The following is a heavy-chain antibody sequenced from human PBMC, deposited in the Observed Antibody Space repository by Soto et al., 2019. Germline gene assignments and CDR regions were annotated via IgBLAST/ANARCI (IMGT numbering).Heavy chain of an antibody. J-gene: IGHJ5*02. CDR2: ISWNSGSI. D-gene: IGHD3-3*01. CDR3: AKDIGVSVLFRGPCDP. CDR1: GFTFDDYA. V-gene: IGHV3-9*01. Sequence: EVQLVESGGGLVQPGRSLRLSCAASGFTFDDYAMHWVRQAPGKGLAWVSGISWNSGSIGYADSVKGRFTISRDNAKNSLYLEINSLRAEDTALYYCAKDIGVSVLFRGPCDPCVKGTLVTVSS.